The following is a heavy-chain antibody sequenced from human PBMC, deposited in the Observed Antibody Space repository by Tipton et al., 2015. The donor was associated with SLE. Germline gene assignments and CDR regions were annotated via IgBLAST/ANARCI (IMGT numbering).Heavy chain of an antibody. J-gene: IGHJ4*02. V-gene: IGHV3-48*01. D-gene: IGHD4-17*01. Sequence: SLRLSCAASGFTFSSYSMHWVRQAPGKGLEWVSYITRSSSSIYYADSVKGRFTMSRDNAKNSLYLQMNSLRAEDTAVYYCARTFRRYGDFGYWGQGTLVTVS. CDR2: ITRSSSSI. CDR1: GFTFSSYS. CDR3: ARTFRRYGDFGY.